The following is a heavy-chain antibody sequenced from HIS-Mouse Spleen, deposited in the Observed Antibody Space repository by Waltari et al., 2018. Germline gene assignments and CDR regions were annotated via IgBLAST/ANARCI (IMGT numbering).Heavy chain of an antibody. CDR3: ARGGVVVMPDAFDI. CDR1: GGSFSGYY. J-gene: IGHJ3*02. D-gene: IGHD3-22*01. Sequence: QVQLQQLGAGLLKPSETLSLTCAVYGGSFSGYYWSWIRQPPGKGLEWIGEINHSGSTKANPSRKSRVTRSVDTSKNQFSLKLSSGTAADTAVYYCARGGVVVMPDAFDIWGQGTMVTVSS. CDR2: INHSGST. V-gene: IGHV4-34*01.